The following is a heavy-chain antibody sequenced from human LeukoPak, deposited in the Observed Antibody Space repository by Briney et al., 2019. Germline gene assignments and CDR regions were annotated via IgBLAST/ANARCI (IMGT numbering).Heavy chain of an antibody. Sequence: GASVKVSCKASGYTFTSYDVNWVRQATGQGLEWMGWMNPNSGNTGYAQKFQGRVTMTRNTSISTAYMELSSLRSDDTAVYYCARGDDFWSGQHGGPWGQGTLVTVSS. CDR2: MNPNSGNT. D-gene: IGHD3-3*01. J-gene: IGHJ5*02. CDR3: ARGDDFWSGQHGGP. CDR1: GYTFTSYD. V-gene: IGHV1-8*01.